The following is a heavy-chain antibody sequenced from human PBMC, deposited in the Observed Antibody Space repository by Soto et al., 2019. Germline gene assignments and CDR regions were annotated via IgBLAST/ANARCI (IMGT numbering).Heavy chain of an antibody. V-gene: IGHV1-46*01. CDR3: ARDNHRWSFDY. Sequence: QVQLVQSGAEVKTPGASVRVSCKASGYTFTNYYIHWVRQAPGQGLEWMGRIHPSGGATIFAQKFQARVTMTRDTSMSTVYMDLNSLRSEDTAIYFCARDNHRWSFDYWGQGTLVPVSS. CDR1: GYTFTNYY. D-gene: IGHD2-8*01. J-gene: IGHJ4*02. CDR2: IHPSGGAT.